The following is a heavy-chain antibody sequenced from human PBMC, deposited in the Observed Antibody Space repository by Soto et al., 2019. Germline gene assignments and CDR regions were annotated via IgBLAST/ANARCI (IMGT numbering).Heavy chain of an antibody. Sequence: QVQLVQSGAEVKQPGASVKVSCKASGYTFTSYDINWVRQATGQGLAWMGWMNPNSGNTGDAQTFQGRVTMTRNTSTSTAYMELSSLRSVDTAMYYCAREVGSRIDYWGQGTLVTVSS. CDR2: MNPNSGNT. J-gene: IGHJ4*02. D-gene: IGHD6-13*01. V-gene: IGHV1-8*01. CDR3: AREVGSRIDY. CDR1: GYTFTSYD.